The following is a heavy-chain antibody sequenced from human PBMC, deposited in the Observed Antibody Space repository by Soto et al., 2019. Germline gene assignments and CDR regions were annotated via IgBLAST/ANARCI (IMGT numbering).Heavy chain of an antibody. CDR3: ARGGGSLNY. CDR1: GFSFSISA. J-gene: IGHJ4*02. CDR2: INSGSTSV. Sequence: DVQLVESGGGLVKPGGSLRLSCAVSGFSFSISAMNWVRQAPGKGLEWVSSINSGSTSVRYADSVKGRFTISRDNANNSLSLHMNSLRFEETAVYYCARGGGSLNYWGQGTLVTVSS. D-gene: IGHD2-15*01. V-gene: IGHV3-21*02.